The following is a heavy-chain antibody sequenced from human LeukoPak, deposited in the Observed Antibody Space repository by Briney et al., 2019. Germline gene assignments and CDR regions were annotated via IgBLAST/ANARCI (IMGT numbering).Heavy chain of an antibody. J-gene: IGHJ4*02. Sequence: GGSLRLSCAASGFPFSRYAVHWVRQAPGKGLEWVALRSHDGGIEDYADSVKGRFTISRDNAKNSLYLQMNSLRAEDTAVYYCASASSSYYGSGSYDYWGQGTLVTVSS. CDR3: ASASSSYYGSGSYDY. D-gene: IGHD3-10*01. V-gene: IGHV3-30-3*01. CDR1: GFPFSRYA. CDR2: RSHDGGIE.